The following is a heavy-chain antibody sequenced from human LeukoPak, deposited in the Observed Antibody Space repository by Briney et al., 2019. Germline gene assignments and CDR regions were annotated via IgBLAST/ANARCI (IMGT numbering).Heavy chain of an antibody. Sequence: ASVKVSCKASGYTFTGYYMHWVRQAPGQGLEWMGWINPNSGGTNYAQKFQGRVTMTRDTSISTAYMELSGLRSDDTAVYYCARESHHCSSTSCYRTYYGMDVWGQGTTVTVSS. D-gene: IGHD2-2*02. V-gene: IGHV1-2*02. CDR2: INPNSGGT. CDR3: ARESHHCSSTSCYRTYYGMDV. J-gene: IGHJ6*02. CDR1: GYTFTGYY.